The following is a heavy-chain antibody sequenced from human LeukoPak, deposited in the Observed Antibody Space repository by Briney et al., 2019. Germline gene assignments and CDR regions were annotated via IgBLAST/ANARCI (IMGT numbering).Heavy chain of an antibody. CDR2: ITGSGGST. CDR1: GFTFNSHA. Sequence: GGSLRLSCAASGFTFNSHAMGWVRQAPGKGLEWVSSITGSGGSTYYGDSVRGRFTISRDNSKNTLYLQMNSLRAEDTAVYYCAKDGGGSLEWLPPMDVWGQGTPVTVSS. CDR3: AKDGGGSLEWLPPMDV. J-gene: IGHJ6*02. V-gene: IGHV3-23*01. D-gene: IGHD3-3*01.